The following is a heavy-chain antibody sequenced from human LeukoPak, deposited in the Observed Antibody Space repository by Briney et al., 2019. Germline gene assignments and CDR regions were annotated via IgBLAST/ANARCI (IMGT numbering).Heavy chain of an antibody. D-gene: IGHD3-3*01. Sequence: SVKVSCKASGGTFSSYAISWVRQAPGQGLEWMGGIIPIFGTANYAQKFQGRVTITADESTSTAYMELSSLRSEDTAVYYCARNTPPGIFGGTWGQGTLVTVSS. CDR2: IIPIFGTA. J-gene: IGHJ5*02. CDR1: GGTFSSYA. CDR3: ARNTPPGIFGGT. V-gene: IGHV1-69*13.